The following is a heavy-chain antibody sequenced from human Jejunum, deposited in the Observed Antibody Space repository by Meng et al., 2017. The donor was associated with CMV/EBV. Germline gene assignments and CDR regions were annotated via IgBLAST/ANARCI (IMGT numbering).Heavy chain of an antibody. V-gene: IGHV3-30*02. J-gene: IGHJ6*02. D-gene: IGHD2-15*01. CDR3: AKALGYCSSDRCYVGDPSYYYAMDV. CDR2: IPYDGSNK. Sequence: WVSQAPGKGMEWVAFIPYDGSNKYYADFERGRFTISRDNSKNTLYLQMRSLRAEDTAIYYCAKALGYCSSDRCYVGDPSYYYAMDVWGQGTTVTVSS.